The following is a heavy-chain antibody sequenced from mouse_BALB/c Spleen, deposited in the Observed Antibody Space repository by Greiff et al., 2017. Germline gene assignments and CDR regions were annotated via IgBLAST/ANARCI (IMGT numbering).Heavy chain of an antibody. V-gene: IGHV3-8*02. CDR1: GDSITSGY. D-gene: IGHD2-3*01. Sequence: EVKVEESGPSLVKPSQTLSLTCSVTGDSITSGYWNWIRKFPGNKLEYMGYISYSGSTYYNPSLKSRISITRDTSKNQYYLQLNSVTTEDTATYYCARGDGYYFWYFDVWGAGTTVTVSS. CDR2: ISYSGST. J-gene: IGHJ1*01. CDR3: ARGDGYYFWYFDV.